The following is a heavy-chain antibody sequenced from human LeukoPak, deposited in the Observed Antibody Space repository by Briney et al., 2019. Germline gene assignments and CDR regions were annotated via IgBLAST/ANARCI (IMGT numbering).Heavy chain of an antibody. V-gene: IGHV3-74*01. CDR3: AKESPDYYDSSGYYYSEYDY. D-gene: IGHD3-22*01. CDR1: GFTFSSYW. J-gene: IGHJ4*02. Sequence: PGGSLRLSRAASGFTFSSYWMHWVRQAPGKGLVWVSRINSDGSSTYYADSVKGRFTISRDNSKNTLYLQMNSLRAEDTAVYYCAKESPDYYDSSGYYYSEYDYWGQGTLVTVSS. CDR2: INSDGSST.